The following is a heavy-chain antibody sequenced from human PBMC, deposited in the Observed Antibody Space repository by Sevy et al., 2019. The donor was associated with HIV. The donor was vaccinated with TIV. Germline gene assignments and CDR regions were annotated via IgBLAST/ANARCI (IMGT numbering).Heavy chain of an antibody. J-gene: IGHJ4*02. Sequence: SETLSLTCAVSGYSISSGYYWGWIRQPPGKGLEWIGSIYHSGSTYYNPSLKSRVTISVDTSKNQFSLKLSSVTAADTAVYYCARSYYDILTGYEAYFDYWGQGTLVTVSS. CDR3: ARSYYDILTGYEAYFDY. CDR2: IYHSGST. V-gene: IGHV4-38-2*01. CDR1: GYSISSGYY. D-gene: IGHD3-9*01.